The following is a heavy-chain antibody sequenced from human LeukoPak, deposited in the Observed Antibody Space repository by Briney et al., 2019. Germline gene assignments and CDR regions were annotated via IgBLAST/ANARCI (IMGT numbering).Heavy chain of an antibody. Sequence: ASVKVSCKASGGTFSSYAISWVQQAAGQGLEWMGGIIPIFGTANYAQKFQGRVTITADKSTSTAYMELSSLRSEDTAVYYCARDLDYGDYTYGYWGQGTLVTVSS. D-gene: IGHD4-17*01. J-gene: IGHJ4*02. V-gene: IGHV1-69*06. CDR1: GGTFSSYA. CDR2: IIPIFGTA. CDR3: ARDLDYGDYTYGY.